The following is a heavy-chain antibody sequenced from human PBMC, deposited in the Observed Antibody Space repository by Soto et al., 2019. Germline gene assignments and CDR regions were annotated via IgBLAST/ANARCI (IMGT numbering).Heavy chain of an antibody. CDR3: ARAVPYSVGARLDY. J-gene: IGHJ4*02. CDR1: GYSFSNYG. D-gene: IGHD1-26*01. CDR2: ISVYDGKT. Sequence: QVQLLQSGAEVKKPGASVKVSCKVSGYSFSNYGITWVRQAPGQGLEWMGWISVYDGKTAYAQKVQDRVTVTIDKSTSTADMELRSLRSDDTAVYHCARAVPYSVGARLDYWGQGTLVTVSS. V-gene: IGHV1-18*01.